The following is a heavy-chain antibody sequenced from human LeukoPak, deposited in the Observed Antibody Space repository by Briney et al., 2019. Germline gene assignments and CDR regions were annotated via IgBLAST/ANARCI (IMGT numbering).Heavy chain of an antibody. CDR3: ARAEYSSSFPWSATYYYYMDV. J-gene: IGHJ6*03. Sequence: GGSLRLSCEVSGFSLSRYWMNWVRQAPGKGLEWVANIKQDGSEIYYVDSVKGRFSISRDNAKNSLYLQMNSLRAEDTAVYYCARAEYSSSFPWSATYYYYMDVWGKGTTVTVSS. CDR2: IKQDGSEI. CDR1: GFSLSRYW. V-gene: IGHV3-7*01. D-gene: IGHD6-6*01.